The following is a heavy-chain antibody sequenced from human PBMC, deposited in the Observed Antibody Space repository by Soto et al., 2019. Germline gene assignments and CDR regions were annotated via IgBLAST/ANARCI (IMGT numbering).Heavy chain of an antibody. J-gene: IGHJ6*02. V-gene: IGHV3-7*05. Sequence: GGSLRLSCAASGFTFSSYWMSWVRQAPGKGLEWVANMKQDGSEKYYVDSVKGRFTISRDNAKNSLYLQMNSLRAEDTAVYYCARVMVPPLYYYYGMDVWGQGTTVTVSS. CDR2: MKQDGSEK. D-gene: IGHD2-8*01. CDR1: GFTFSSYW. CDR3: ARVMVPPLYYYYGMDV.